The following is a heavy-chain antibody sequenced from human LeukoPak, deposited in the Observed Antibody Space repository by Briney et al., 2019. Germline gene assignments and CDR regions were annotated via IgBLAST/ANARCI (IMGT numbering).Heavy chain of an antibody. J-gene: IGHJ5*02. CDR1: GFTFNNYW. CDR3: ARGRNWFDP. V-gene: IGHV3-7*04. Sequence: GGSLRLSCTASGFTFNNYWMSWVRQAPGKGLEWVANIHQYGSEKYYVDSVKGRFTISRDNAKNSLSLQMNSLRAEDTAVYYCARGRNWFDPWGQGTLVTVSS. CDR2: IHQYGSEK.